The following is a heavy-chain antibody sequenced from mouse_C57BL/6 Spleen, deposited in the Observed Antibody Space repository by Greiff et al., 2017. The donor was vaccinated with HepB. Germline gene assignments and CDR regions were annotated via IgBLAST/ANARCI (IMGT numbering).Heavy chain of an antibody. J-gene: IGHJ1*03. D-gene: IGHD1-1*01. CDR3: ATPAYYGSSYGGYWYFDV. CDR1: GYTFTSYW. Sequence: VKLQQPGAELVRPGTSVKLSCKASGYTFTSYWMHWVKQRPGQGLEWIGVIDPSDSYTNYNQKFKGKATLTVDTSSSTAYMQLSSLTSEDSAVYYCATPAYYGSSYGGYWYFDVWGTGTTVTVSS. CDR2: IDPSDSYT. V-gene: IGHV1-59*01.